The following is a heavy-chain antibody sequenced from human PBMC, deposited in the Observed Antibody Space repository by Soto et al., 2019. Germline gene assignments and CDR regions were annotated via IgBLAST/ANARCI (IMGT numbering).Heavy chain of an antibody. CDR1: GFTFSSYA. CDR2: ISGSGGST. Sequence: GGSLRLSCAASGFTFSSYAMSWVRQAPGKGLEWVSAISGSGGSTYYADSVKGRFTISRDNSKNTLYLQMNSLRAEDTAVYYCAKDYDFWSGYRDVGAFDIWGQGTMVTVSS. J-gene: IGHJ3*02. D-gene: IGHD3-3*01. CDR3: AKDYDFWSGYRDVGAFDI. V-gene: IGHV3-23*01.